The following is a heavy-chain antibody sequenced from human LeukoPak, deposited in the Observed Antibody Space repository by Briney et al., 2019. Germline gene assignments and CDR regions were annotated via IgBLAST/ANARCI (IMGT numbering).Heavy chain of an antibody. V-gene: IGHV1-46*01. J-gene: IGHJ5*02. CDR1: GYTFTSYS. Sequence: GASVKVSCKASGYTFTSYSMHWVRQAPGQGLEWMGIINPSGGSTSYAQKFQGRVIMTRDTSTRTVYMELSSLRSEDTAVYYCARAPKFRLVGVPKGPFDPWGQGSLVTVSS. D-gene: IGHD1-26*01. CDR3: ARAPKFRLVGVPKGPFDP. CDR2: INPSGGST.